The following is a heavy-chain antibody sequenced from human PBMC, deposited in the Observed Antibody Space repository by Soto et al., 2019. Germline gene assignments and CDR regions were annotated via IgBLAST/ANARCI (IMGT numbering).Heavy chain of an antibody. Sequence: GGSLRLSCAASGFTFSSYWMHWVRQAPGKGLVWVSRINSDGSSTSYADSVKGRFTISRDNAKNTLYLQMNSLRAEDTAVYYCARARYDFWSGYYPYYYYGMDAWGQGTTVTVSS. D-gene: IGHD3-3*01. CDR3: ARARYDFWSGYYPYYYYGMDA. J-gene: IGHJ6*02. CDR2: INSDGSST. V-gene: IGHV3-74*01. CDR1: GFTFSSYW.